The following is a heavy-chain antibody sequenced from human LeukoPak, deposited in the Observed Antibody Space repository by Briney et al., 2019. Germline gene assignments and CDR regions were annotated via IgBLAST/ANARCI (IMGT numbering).Heavy chain of an antibody. CDR2: ISGSGGST. V-gene: IGHV3-23*01. CDR1: GFTFSSYA. CDR3: AKDGSVLLWFGESDAFDI. D-gene: IGHD3-10*01. J-gene: IGHJ3*02. Sequence: GGSLRLSCAASGFTFSSYAMSWVRQAAGKGLEWVSAISGSGGSTYYADSVKGRFTISRDNSKNTLYLQMNSLRAEDTAVYYCAKDGSVLLWFGESDAFDIWGQGTMVTVSS.